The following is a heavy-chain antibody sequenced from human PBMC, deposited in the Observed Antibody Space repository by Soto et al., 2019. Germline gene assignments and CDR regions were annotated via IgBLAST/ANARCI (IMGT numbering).Heavy chain of an antibody. D-gene: IGHD4-4*01. J-gene: IGHJ5*02. V-gene: IGHV1-69*13. Sequence: SVKVSCKASGGTFSSYAISWVRQAPGQGLEWMGGIIPIFGTANYAQKFQGRVTITADESTSTAYMELSSLRSEDTAVYYCARVVTTVFWFDPWGQGTLVTVSS. CDR3: ARVVTTVFWFDP. CDR1: GGTFSSYA. CDR2: IIPIFGTA.